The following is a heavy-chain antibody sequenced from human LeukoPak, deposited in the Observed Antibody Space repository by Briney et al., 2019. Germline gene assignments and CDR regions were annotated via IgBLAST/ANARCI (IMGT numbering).Heavy chain of an antibody. D-gene: IGHD5-18*01. CDR1: GGSFSGYY. Sequence: SETLSLTCAVYGGSFSGYYWSWIRQPPGKGLEWIGEINHSGSTNYNPSLKSRVTMSVDTSKNQFSLKLSSVTAADTAVYYCARDLSYPDGYYYYGMDVWGQGTTVTVSS. CDR3: ARDLSYPDGYYYYGMDV. V-gene: IGHV4-34*01. CDR2: INHSGST. J-gene: IGHJ6*02.